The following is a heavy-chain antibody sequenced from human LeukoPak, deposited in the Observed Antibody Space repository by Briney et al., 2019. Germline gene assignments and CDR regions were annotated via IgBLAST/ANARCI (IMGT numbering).Heavy chain of an antibody. D-gene: IGHD3-22*01. Sequence: SDTLSLTCAVYGGSFSGYYWSWIRQPPGKGLEWIGEINHSGSTNYNPSLKSRVTISVDTSKNQFSLKLSSVTAADTAVHYCARTGDSSGYYSPFDYWGQGTLVTVSS. V-gene: IGHV4-34*01. J-gene: IGHJ4*02. CDR3: ARTGDSSGYYSPFDY. CDR2: INHSGST. CDR1: GGSFSGYY.